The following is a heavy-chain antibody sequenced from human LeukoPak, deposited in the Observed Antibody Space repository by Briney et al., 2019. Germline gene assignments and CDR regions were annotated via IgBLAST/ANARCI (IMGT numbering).Heavy chain of an antibody. V-gene: IGHV3-23*01. D-gene: IGHD1-26*01. Sequence: GGSLRLSCAASGFTFNSCAMSWVRQAPGKGPECVSGISGISMTTYYADSVKGRFTISRDNSKNTLYLQMNSRRAEDTAVYYCAKGKLFVTVGDNWLDPWGQGTLVTVSS. CDR2: ISGISMTT. CDR3: AKGKLFVTVGDNWLDP. CDR1: GFTFNSCA. J-gene: IGHJ5*02.